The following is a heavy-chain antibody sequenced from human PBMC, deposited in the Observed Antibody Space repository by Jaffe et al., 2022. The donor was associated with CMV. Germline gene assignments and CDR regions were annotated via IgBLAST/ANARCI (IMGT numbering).Heavy chain of an antibody. Sequence: EVQLVESGGGLVQPGGSLRLSCAASGFTFSSYEMNWVRQAPGKGLEWVSYISSSGSTIYYADSVKGRFTISRDNAKNSLYLQMNSLRAEDTAVYYCARVRVGARPPYYYYYYYMDVWGKGTTVTVSS. D-gene: IGHD1-26*01. V-gene: IGHV3-48*03. J-gene: IGHJ6*03. CDR2: ISSSGSTI. CDR1: GFTFSSYE. CDR3: ARVRVGARPPYYYYYYYMDV.